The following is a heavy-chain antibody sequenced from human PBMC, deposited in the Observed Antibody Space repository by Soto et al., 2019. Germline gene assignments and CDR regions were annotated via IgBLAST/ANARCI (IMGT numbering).Heavy chain of an antibody. V-gene: IGHV4-34*01. CDR1: GGSFSGYY. CDR3: ARGNRVEDIVVVPAADRNYYYMDV. Sequence: SETLSLTCAFYGGSFSGYYWSLIRQPPGKGLEWIGEINHSGSTNYNPSLKSRVTISVDTSKNQFSLKLSSVTAADTAVYYCARGNRVEDIVVVPAADRNYYYMDVWGKGTTVTVSS. CDR2: INHSGST. D-gene: IGHD2-2*01. J-gene: IGHJ6*03.